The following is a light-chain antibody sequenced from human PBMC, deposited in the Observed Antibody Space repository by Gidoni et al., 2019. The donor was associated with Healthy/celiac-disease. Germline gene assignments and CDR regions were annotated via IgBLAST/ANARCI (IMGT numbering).Light chain of an antibody. CDR3: MQALQTPIT. Sequence: DIVLTQPPLSLPVTPGEPASISCRSSQSLLHSNGYNYLDWYLQKPGQSPQLLIYLGSNRASGVPDRFSGSGSGTDFTLKISRVEAEDVGVYYCMQALQTPITFGQXTRLEIK. CDR1: QSLLHSNGYNY. J-gene: IGKJ5*01. V-gene: IGKV2-28*01. CDR2: LGS.